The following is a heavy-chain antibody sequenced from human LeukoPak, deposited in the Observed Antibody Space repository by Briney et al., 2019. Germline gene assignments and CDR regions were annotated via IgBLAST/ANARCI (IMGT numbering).Heavy chain of an antibody. D-gene: IGHD5-18*01. Sequence: GGSLRLSCAASGFTFSSYSMNWVRQAPGQGLEWVSVIYGGGTTSYADSVKGRFTISRDNSKNTLYLQVNSLRAEDTAVYYCARGGYNYGYPSYYFDYWGQGTLVTVSS. CDR2: IYGGGTT. J-gene: IGHJ4*02. V-gene: IGHV3-53*01. CDR3: ARGGYNYGYPSYYFDY. CDR1: GFTFSSYS.